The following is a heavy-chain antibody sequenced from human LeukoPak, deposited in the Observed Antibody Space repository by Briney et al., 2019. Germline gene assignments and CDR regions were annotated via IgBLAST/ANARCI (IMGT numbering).Heavy chain of an antibody. J-gene: IGHJ4*02. V-gene: IGHV3-48*01. D-gene: IGHD6-6*01. Sequence: PGGSLRLSCAASGFTFSSYTMNWVRQAPGRGLEWVSYISSSSSTIYYADSVKGRFTISRDNAKNSIYLQMNSLSAEDTGVYYCARNYSSSSSFDYWGQGPLVTVSS. CDR3: ARNYSSSSSFDY. CDR1: GFTFSSYT. CDR2: ISSSSSTI.